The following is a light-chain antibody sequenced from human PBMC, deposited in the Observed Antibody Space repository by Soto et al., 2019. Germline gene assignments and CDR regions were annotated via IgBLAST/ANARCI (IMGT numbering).Light chain of an antibody. Sequence: EIVVTQSPATLSVSPGERATLSCRASQSVSSSYLAWYQQKPGQAPRLLIYDASNRATGIPARFSGSGSGTDFTLTISSLEPEDFAVYYCQQRSNWITFGQGTRLEIK. J-gene: IGKJ5*01. CDR2: DAS. CDR1: QSVSSSY. CDR3: QQRSNWIT. V-gene: IGKV3-11*01.